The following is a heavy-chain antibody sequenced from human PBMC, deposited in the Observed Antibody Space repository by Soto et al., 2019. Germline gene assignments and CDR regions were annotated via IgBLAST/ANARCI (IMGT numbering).Heavy chain of an antibody. CDR2: LDPADSFT. CDR3: ARHLYDNRHYLDALDV. V-gene: IGHV5-10-1*01. J-gene: IGHJ3*01. CDR1: GYSFTTFW. D-gene: IGHD3-22*01. Sequence: GESLKISCNVSGYSFTTFWISWVRQMPEKGLEWMGRLDPADSFTNYSPSFQGHVTISVDKSINTAYLQWSSLKASDTAIYYCARHLYDNRHYLDALDVWGPGTIVTV.